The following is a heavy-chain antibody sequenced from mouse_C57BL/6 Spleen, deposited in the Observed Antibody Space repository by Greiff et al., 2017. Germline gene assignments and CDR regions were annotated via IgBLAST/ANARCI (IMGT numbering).Heavy chain of an antibody. CDR3: ARTGTGRAWFAY. CDR2: INPGSGGT. J-gene: IGHJ3*01. Sequence: QVQLQQSGAELVRPGTSVKVSCKASGYAFTNYLIEWVKQRPGQGLEWIGVINPGSGGTNYNEKFKGKATLTADKYSSTAYMQLSSLTSEDSAVYFCARTGTGRAWFAYWGQGTLVTVSA. CDR1: GYAFTNYL. V-gene: IGHV1-54*01. D-gene: IGHD4-1*01.